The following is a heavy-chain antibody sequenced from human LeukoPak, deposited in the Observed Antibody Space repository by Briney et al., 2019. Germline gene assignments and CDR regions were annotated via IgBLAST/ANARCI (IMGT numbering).Heavy chain of an antibody. CDR1: GYTFTSYG. D-gene: IGHD2-2*01. CDR3: ARGGRSNIVVVPAAHTYDY. V-gene: IGHV1-18*04. Sequence: ASVKVSCKASGYTFTSYGISWVRQAPGQGLEWRGWISAYNGNTNYAQKLQGRVTMTTDTSTSTAYMELRSLRSDDTAVYYCARGGRSNIVVVPAAHTYDYWGQGTLVTVSS. CDR2: ISAYNGNT. J-gene: IGHJ4*02.